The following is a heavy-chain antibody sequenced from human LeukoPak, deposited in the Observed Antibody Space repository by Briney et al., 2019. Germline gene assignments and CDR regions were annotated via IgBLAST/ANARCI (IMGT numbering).Heavy chain of an antibody. Sequence: GGSLRLSCAASGFTFSSYSMNWVRQAPGKGLEWVSYISSSSSTIYYADSVKGRFTISRDNAKNSLYLQMNSLRAEDTAVYYCARGFYGSGSYPSFDYWGQGTLVTVSS. V-gene: IGHV3-48*04. CDR3: ARGFYGSGSYPSFDY. D-gene: IGHD3-10*01. CDR2: ISSSSSTI. CDR1: GFTFSSYS. J-gene: IGHJ4*02.